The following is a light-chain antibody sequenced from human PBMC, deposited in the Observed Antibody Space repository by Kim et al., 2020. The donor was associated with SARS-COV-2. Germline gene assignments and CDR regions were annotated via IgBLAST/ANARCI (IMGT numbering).Light chain of an antibody. CDR3: QQYGSSPRVT. J-gene: IGKJ4*01. CDR1: QSVSSSY. CDR2: GAS. Sequence: PGERATLPCRASQSVSSSYLAWYQQKPGQAPRLLIYGASSRATGIPDRFSGSGSGTDFTLTISRLEPEDFAVYYCQQYGSSPRVTFGGGTKVDIK. V-gene: IGKV3-20*01.